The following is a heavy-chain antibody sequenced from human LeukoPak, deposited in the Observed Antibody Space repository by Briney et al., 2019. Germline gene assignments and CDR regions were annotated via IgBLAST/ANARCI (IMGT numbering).Heavy chain of an antibody. Sequence: GGSLRLSCAASGFAFSSYWMSWVRQAPGKGLEWVANIKQDGSEKYYVDSVKGRFTISRDNAENSLYLQMSSLRAEDTAVYYCARSLNPYSSGWYDYWGQGTLVTVSS. D-gene: IGHD6-19*01. CDR1: GFAFSSYW. V-gene: IGHV3-7*01. CDR2: IKQDGSEK. J-gene: IGHJ4*02. CDR3: ARSLNPYSSGWYDY.